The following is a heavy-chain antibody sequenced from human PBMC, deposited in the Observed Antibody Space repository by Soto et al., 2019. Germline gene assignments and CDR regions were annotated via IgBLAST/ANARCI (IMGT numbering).Heavy chain of an antibody. V-gene: IGHV4-31*03. CDR3: ARAVGQIDY. J-gene: IGHJ4*02. CDR2: IHYSGET. Sequence: QVQLQESGPGLVKPSQTLSLTCTVSGGSIGSDGYYWSWIRQHPGKGLDYIGHIHYSGETYYNSSLKSRVIISVDTSRTQFSLSLNSVTAADTAVYYCARAVGQIDYWGQGTLVTVSS. CDR1: GGSIGSDGYY. D-gene: IGHD1-26*01.